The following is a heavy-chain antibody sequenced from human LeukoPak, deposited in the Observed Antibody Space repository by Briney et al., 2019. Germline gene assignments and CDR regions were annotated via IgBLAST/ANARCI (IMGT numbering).Heavy chain of an antibody. CDR1: GYTFTSYG. CDR2: ISAYNGNT. J-gene: IGHJ4*02. Sequence: ASVKVSCKASGYTFTSYGISWVRRAPGQGLEWMGWISAYNGNTNYAQKLQGRVAMTTDTSTSTAYMELRSLRSDDTAVYYCARSSGSYSRCPYWGQGTLVTVPS. V-gene: IGHV1-18*01. D-gene: IGHD1-26*01. CDR3: ARSSGSYSRCPY.